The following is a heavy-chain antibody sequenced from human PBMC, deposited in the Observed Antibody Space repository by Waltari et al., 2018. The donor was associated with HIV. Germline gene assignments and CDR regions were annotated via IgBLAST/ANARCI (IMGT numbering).Heavy chain of an antibody. J-gene: IGHJ3*02. D-gene: IGHD6-13*01. V-gene: IGHV3-53*01. CDR2: IYSGGST. CDR1: GFTVSSNY. Sequence: EVQLVESGGGLIQPGGSLRLSCDASGFTVSSNYMSWVRQAPGKGLEWVSVIYSGGSTYSADAGEGRFTISRDNSNNTLYLQMNSLRAEDTAVYYCARPGIAAAGRREDAFDIWGQGTMVTVSS. CDR3: ARPGIAAAGRREDAFDI.